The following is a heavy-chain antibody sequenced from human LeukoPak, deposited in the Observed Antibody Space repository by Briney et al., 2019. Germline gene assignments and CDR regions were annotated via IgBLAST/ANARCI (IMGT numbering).Heavy chain of an antibody. J-gene: IGHJ6*02. CDR3: ARDLDVTMVRGKHYYYGMDV. Sequence: GGSLRLSCAASGFTFSSYAMSWVRQAPGKGLEWVSAISGSGGSTYYADSVKGRFTISRDNSKNTLYLQMNSLRSEDTAVYYCARDLDVTMVRGKHYYYGMDVWGQGTTVTVSS. V-gene: IGHV3-23*01. CDR1: GFTFSSYA. CDR2: ISGSGGST. D-gene: IGHD3-10*01.